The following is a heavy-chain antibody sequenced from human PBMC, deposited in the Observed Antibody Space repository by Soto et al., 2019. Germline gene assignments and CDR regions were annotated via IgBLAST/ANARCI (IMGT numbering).Heavy chain of an antibody. CDR3: ARGGPVSVSPAWQLLGYFDY. J-gene: IGHJ4*02. CDR1: GGSISRGAYF. D-gene: IGHD2-15*01. CDR2: ISYTGST. Sequence: QVHLQESGPGQVRPSQTLSLSCSVSGGSISRGAYFWTWIRQFPGKGLEWIAYISYTGSTYYNPSLKSRFTILSDTSKIQFSLTLNSVTSADTAVYYCARGGPVSVSPAWQLLGYFDYWGQGTLVTVSS. V-gene: IGHV4-31*03.